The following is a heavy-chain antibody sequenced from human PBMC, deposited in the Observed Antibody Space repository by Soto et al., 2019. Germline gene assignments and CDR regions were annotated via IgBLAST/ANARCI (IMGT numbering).Heavy chain of an antibody. V-gene: IGHV4-31*03. Sequence: QVQLQESGPGLVKPSQTLSLTCTVSGGSINSGGYYWSWVRQHPGKGLEGIAYIYHIGSTYYNPSLKSRVTISVDMSKDQFSLKLSSVTAADTAVYYCARRYSNSGDGFDYWGQGTLVTVSS. D-gene: IGHD4-4*01. CDR2: IYHIGST. J-gene: IGHJ4*02. CDR1: GGSINSGGYY. CDR3: ARRYSNSGDGFDY.